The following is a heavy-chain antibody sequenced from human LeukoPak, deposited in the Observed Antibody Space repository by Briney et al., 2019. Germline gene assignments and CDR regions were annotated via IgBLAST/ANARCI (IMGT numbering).Heavy chain of an antibody. J-gene: IGHJ4*02. CDR2: IYHSGST. CDR3: ARGSPRFLEWPNYGGEDY. V-gene: IGHV4-38-2*02. D-gene: IGHD3-3*01. Sequence: SETLSLTCTVSGYSISSGYYWGWIRQPPGKGLEWIGSIYHSGSTYYNPSLKSRVTISVGTSKNQFSLKLSSVTAADTAVYYCARGSPRFLEWPNYGGEDYWGQGTLVTVSS. CDR1: GYSISSGYY.